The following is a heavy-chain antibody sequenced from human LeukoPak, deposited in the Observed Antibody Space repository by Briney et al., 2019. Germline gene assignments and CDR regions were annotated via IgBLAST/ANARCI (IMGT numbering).Heavy chain of an antibody. J-gene: IGHJ4*02. CDR2: INPNSGGI. Sequence: ASVKVSCKASGYTFTGYYMLWVRQAPGQGLEWMGRINPNSGGINSAQKFQGRVTMTRDTSINAAYMELNRLRSDDTAVYYCARAIAAAGDFWGQGTLVTVSS. V-gene: IGHV1-2*06. CDR3: ARAIAAAGDF. CDR1: GYTFTGYY. D-gene: IGHD6-13*01.